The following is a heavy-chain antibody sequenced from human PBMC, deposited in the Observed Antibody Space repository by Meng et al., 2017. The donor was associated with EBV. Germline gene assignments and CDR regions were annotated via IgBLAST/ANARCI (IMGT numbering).Heavy chain of an antibody. J-gene: IGHJ4*02. CDR3: ARDSGGFDY. V-gene: IGHV3-53*01. CDR1: WFTVSSNY. Sequence: RGESCGGLIQPGGSLRLSCAAYWFTVSSNYMSWVRQAPGKGLEWVSVIYSGGSTYYADSVKGRFTISRDNSKNTLYLQMNSLRAEDTAVYYCARDSGGFDYWGQGTLVTVSS. CDR2: IYSGGST. D-gene: IGHD6-19*01.